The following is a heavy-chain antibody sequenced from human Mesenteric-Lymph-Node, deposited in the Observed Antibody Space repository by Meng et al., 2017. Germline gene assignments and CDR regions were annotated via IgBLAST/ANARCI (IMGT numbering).Heavy chain of an antibody. CDR1: GFTFSRYG. V-gene: IGHV3-33*01. J-gene: IGHJ4*02. CDR3: ARDGHAYNYDY. D-gene: IGHD5-24*01. Sequence: QVQLVESGGGVVQPGRSLRLSCAASGFTFSRYGFHWVRQAPGKGLEWVATIRYDESNRYYADSVKGRFTISRDNSKNTLYLQMNNLGAEDTALYYCARDGHAYNYDYWGQGTLVTVSS. CDR2: IRYDESNR.